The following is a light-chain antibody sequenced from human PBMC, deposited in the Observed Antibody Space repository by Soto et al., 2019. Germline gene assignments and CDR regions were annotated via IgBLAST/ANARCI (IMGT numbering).Light chain of an antibody. V-gene: IGKV3D-15*01. J-gene: IGKJ1*01. CDR2: GAS. Sequence: EIIMTQSPATLSVSPGERVTLSCRASQSISGNLAWYQHKPGQAPRLLIYGASTRATGIPARFSGSGSGTEFTLTISSLQSEDFAVYYCQQYNNWPWTFGQGTKVDIK. CDR3: QQYNNWPWT. CDR1: QSISGN.